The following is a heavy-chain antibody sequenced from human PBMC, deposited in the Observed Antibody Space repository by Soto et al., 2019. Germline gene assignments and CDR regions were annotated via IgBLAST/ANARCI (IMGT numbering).Heavy chain of an antibody. V-gene: IGHV4-30-4*01. CDR2: IFYSGDT. J-gene: IGHJ1*01. D-gene: IGHD1-7*01. Sequence: TSETLSLTCTVSGASVNTGDYYWSYIRQPPGKGLEWLGYIFYSGDTYYNPSLKSRATISLNTSRNQFSLTLTSVTDADTAVYYCAGTGTTDDFWGQGTLVTVSS. CDR1: GASVNTGDYY. CDR3: AGTGTTDDF.